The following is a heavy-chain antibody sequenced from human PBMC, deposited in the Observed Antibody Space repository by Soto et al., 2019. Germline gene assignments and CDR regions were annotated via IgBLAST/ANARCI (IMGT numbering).Heavy chain of an antibody. V-gene: IGHV3-30-3*01. CDR2: ISYDGSNK. D-gene: IGHD6-13*01. Sequence: TGGSLRLSCAASGFTFSSYAMHWVRQAPGKGLEWVAVISYDGSNKYYADSVKGRFTISRDNSKNTLYLQMNSLRAEDTAVYYCAREAAAAGTDPYFDYWGQGTLVTVSS. CDR3: AREAAAAGTDPYFDY. CDR1: GFTFSSYA. J-gene: IGHJ4*02.